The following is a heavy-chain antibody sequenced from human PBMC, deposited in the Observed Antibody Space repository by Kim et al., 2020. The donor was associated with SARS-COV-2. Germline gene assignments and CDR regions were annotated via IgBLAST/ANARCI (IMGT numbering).Heavy chain of an antibody. Sequence: SETLSLTCTVSGGSISSSSYYWGWIRQPPGKGLEWIGSIYYSGSTYYNPSLKSRVTISVDTSKNQFSLKLSSVTAADTAVYYCARRPPMVREGWFDPWGQGTLVTVSS. V-gene: IGHV4-39*01. CDR3: ARRPPMVREGWFDP. D-gene: IGHD3-10*01. CDR2: IYYSGST. J-gene: IGHJ5*02. CDR1: GGSISSSSYY.